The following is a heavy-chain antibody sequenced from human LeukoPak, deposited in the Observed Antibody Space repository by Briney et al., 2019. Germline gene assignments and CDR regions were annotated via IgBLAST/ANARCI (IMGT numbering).Heavy chain of an antibody. Sequence: GRSLRLSCAASGLTFSSNGMHWVRQAPGKGLEWVAVISYDGNDKDHADSVKGRFTISRDNSKNTLYLQMNSLRAEDTAVYYCARETWELEAFDYWGQGTLVTVSS. J-gene: IGHJ4*02. V-gene: IGHV3-30*03. D-gene: IGHD1-26*01. CDR1: GLTFSSNG. CDR3: ARETWELEAFDY. CDR2: ISYDGNDK.